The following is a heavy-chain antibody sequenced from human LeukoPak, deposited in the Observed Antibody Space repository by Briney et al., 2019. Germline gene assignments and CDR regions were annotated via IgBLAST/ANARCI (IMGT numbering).Heavy chain of an antibody. CDR1: SYTFTRYG. Sequence: ASVKVSCKASSYTFTRYGISWVRQAPGQGLEWMGWISGSNGDTNYAQKFQGRVSMTADTSTSTAYMELRSLRSDDTAVYYCARGTVWFGELFPGGFDYWGQGTLVTVSS. V-gene: IGHV1-18*01. CDR3: ARGTVWFGELFPGGFDY. J-gene: IGHJ4*02. CDR2: ISGSNGDT. D-gene: IGHD3-10*01.